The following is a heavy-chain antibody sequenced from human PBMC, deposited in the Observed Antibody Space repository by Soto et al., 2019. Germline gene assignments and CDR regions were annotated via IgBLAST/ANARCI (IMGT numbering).Heavy chain of an antibody. V-gene: IGHV3-15*07. CDR1: GVSFSYVW. CDR2: IKSKTDGGTT. J-gene: IGHJ4*02. Sequence: EVQLVESGGGLVQPGGSLRLSCAASGVSFSYVWMNWVRQAPGKGLEWVGRIKSKTDGGTTVYAAPVKGRFTISRDDSPNTLYLQMNTLKTEDPAVYYCSTGRDDLLYWGQGTLVTVSS. D-gene: IGHD2-15*01. CDR3: STGRDDLLY.